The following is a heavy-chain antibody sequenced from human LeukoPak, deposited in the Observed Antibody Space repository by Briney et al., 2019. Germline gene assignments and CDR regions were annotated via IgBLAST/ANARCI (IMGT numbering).Heavy chain of an antibody. CDR2: INWNGGST. CDR3: AKDTGIAAAGAIDY. Sequence: GGSLRLSCAASGFTFDDYGMSWVRQAPGKGLEWVSGINWNGGSTGYADSVKGRFTISRDNAKNSLYLQMNSLRAEDTALYYCAKDTGIAAAGAIDYWGQGTLVTVSS. V-gene: IGHV3-20*04. D-gene: IGHD6-13*01. CDR1: GFTFDDYG. J-gene: IGHJ4*02.